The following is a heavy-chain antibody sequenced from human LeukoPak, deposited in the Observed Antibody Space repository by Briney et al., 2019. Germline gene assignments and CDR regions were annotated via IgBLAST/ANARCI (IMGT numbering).Heavy chain of an antibody. V-gene: IGHV3-23*01. D-gene: IGHD3-22*01. CDR3: AKAKKLSITMIVVVIGPPGAYYGMDV. CDR2: ISGSGGST. J-gene: IGHJ6*02. Sequence: GGSLRLSCAASGFTFSSYAMSWVRQAPGKGLEWVSAISGSGGSTYYADSVKGRFTISRDNSKNTLYLQMNSLRAEDTAVYYCAKAKKLSITMIVVVIGPPGAYYGMDVWGQGTTVTVSS. CDR1: GFTFSSYA.